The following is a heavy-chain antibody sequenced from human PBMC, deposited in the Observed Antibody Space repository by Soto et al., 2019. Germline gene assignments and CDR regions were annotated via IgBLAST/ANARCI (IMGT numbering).Heavy chain of an antibody. CDR1: GFSLSTSGVG. J-gene: IGHJ4*02. CDR2: IYWNDDK. CDR3: ARGSGIAAAGLPLFDY. D-gene: IGHD6-13*01. V-gene: IGHV2-5*01. Sequence: SCPTLVNPTQTLTLTCTFSGFSLSTSGVGVGWIRQPPGKALEWLALIYWNDDKRYSPSLKSRLTITKDTSKNQVVLTMTNMDPVDTATYYCARGSGIAAAGLPLFDYWGQGTLVTVSS.